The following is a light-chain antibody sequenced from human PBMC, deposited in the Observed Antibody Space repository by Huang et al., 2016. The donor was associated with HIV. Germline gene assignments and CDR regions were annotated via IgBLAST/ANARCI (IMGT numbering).Light chain of an antibody. V-gene: IGKV4-1*01. CDR1: QTILHASDSRNY. J-gene: IGKJ3*01. CDR2: WAS. CDR3: QQYYSSPFT. Sequence: DIVMTQSQDSLAVSLGERATINCKSSQTILHASDSRNYLAWYQQKPGQTPKLLIHWASIRKSGVPDRFIGSGSVTDFTLTISSLQAEDVAVYYCQQYYSSPFTFGPGTNVDI.